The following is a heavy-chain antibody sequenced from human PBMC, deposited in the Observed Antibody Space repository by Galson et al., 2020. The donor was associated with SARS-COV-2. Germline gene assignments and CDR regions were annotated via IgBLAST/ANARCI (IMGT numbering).Heavy chain of an antibody. CDR2: INHSGST. V-gene: IGHV4-34*01. J-gene: IGHJ6*02. CDR3: ARASLGFGELLSDYYYYGMDG. Sequence: ETSETLSLTCAVYGGSFSGYYWSWIRQPPGKGLEWIGEINHSGSTNYNPSLKSRVTISVDTSKNQFSLKLSSVTAADTAVYYCARASLGFGELLSDYYYYGMDGWGQGTTVTVSS. CDR1: GGSFSGYY. D-gene: IGHD3-10*01.